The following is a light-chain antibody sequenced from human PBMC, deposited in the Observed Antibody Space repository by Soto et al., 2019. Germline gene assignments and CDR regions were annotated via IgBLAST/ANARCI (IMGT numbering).Light chain of an antibody. V-gene: IGLV2-23*02. CDR3: CSYAGSSTLI. Sequence: QSALTQPASVSGSPGQSITISCTGTKSDVGNNNLVSWYQQHPGKALKLMIYEVSKRPSGVSNRFSGSKSGNTASLTFSWLQAEDEADYYCCSYAGSSTLIFGNGTKVTV. J-gene: IGLJ1*01. CDR2: EVS. CDR1: KSDVGNNNL.